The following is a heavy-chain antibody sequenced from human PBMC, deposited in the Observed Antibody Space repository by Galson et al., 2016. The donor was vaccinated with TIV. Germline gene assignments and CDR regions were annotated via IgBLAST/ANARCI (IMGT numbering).Heavy chain of an antibody. Sequence: SVKVSCKASGYTFSHYFMHWVRQAPGQGLEWMGRLNPHSGGTHYAVKCQGRVTMTRDTSISTCYMELSSLTSADTAVYYWATERGPGSSDDSSCYVYCCMDVWGQGTTVTVSS. CDR3: ATERGPGSSDDSSCYVYCCMDV. V-gene: IGHV1-2*06. J-gene: IGHJ6*02. CDR1: GYTFSHYF. CDR2: LNPHSGGT. D-gene: IGHD3-22*01.